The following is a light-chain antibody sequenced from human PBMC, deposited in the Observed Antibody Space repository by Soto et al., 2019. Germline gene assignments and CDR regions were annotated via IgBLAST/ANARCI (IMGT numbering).Light chain of an antibody. J-gene: IGKJ2*01. CDR2: GAS. Sequence: EMVLTQSPGTLSLSPGERATLSCRASQSFSRYLAWYQHKVGQAPRLLIHGASSRATGIPDRFSGSGSGTDFTLTISRLEPEDFAVYYCQQYGSSPYTFGQGTKLEIK. CDR1: QSFSRY. CDR3: QQYGSSPYT. V-gene: IGKV3-20*01.